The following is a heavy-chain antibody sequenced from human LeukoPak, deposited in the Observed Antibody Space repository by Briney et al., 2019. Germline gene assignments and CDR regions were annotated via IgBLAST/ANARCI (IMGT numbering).Heavy chain of an antibody. V-gene: IGHV3-13*01. CDR2: IGTAGDT. Sequence: GGSLRLSCAASGFTLSSYDMHWVRQATGKGLEWVSAIGTAGDTYYPGSVKGRFTISRENAKNSLYLQMNSLRAGDTAVYYCARGAGAVAGTRFVAFDIWGQGTMVTVSS. CDR3: ARGAGAVAGTRFVAFDI. J-gene: IGHJ3*02. CDR1: GFTLSSYD. D-gene: IGHD6-19*01.